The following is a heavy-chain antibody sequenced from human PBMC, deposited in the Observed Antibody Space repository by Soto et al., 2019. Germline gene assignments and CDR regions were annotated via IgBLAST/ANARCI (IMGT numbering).Heavy chain of an antibody. D-gene: IGHD3-3*01. CDR1: GYTFTGYY. CDR3: ARELTGLEWLSGYYYGMDV. CDR2: INPNSGGT. J-gene: IGHJ6*02. Sequence: ASVKVSCKASGYTFTGYYMHWVRQAPGQGLEWMGWINPNSGGTNYAQKFQGRVTMTRDTSISTAYMELSRLRSDDTAVYYCARELTGLEWLSGYYYGMDVWGQGTTVTVSS. V-gene: IGHV1-2*02.